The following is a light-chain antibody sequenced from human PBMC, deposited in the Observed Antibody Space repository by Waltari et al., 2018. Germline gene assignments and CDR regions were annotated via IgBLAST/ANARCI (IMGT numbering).Light chain of an antibody. CDR3: QQLNSYPRT. Sequence: DIQLTQSPSFLSASVGDRVTMTCRASQGISSNLAWYQQKPGKAPKLLLYAASTLQSGVPSRFSGSGSGTEFTLTISSLQPEDFATYYCQQLNSYPRTFGGGTKVEIK. V-gene: IGKV1-9*01. CDR2: AAS. CDR1: QGISSN. J-gene: IGKJ4*01.